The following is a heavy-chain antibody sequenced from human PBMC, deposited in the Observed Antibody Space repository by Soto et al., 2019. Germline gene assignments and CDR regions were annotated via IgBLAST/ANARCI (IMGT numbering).Heavy chain of an antibody. V-gene: IGHV3-74*01. CDR2: IIRDGSST. Sequence: EVQLVESGGGLVQPGGSLRLSCAASGFTFSSYWMHWVRQAPGKGLVWISRIIRDGSSTNYADSVKRRFTISRDNAKNTLYLEINSLRAEDTAVYFCGRGGSGIYGMDIWGQGTTVTVSS. D-gene: IGHD6-13*01. CDR1: GFTFSSYW. CDR3: GRGGSGIYGMDI. J-gene: IGHJ6*02.